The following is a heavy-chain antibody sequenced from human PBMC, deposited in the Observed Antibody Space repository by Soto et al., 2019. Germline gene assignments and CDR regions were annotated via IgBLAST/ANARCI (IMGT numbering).Heavy chain of an antibody. D-gene: IGHD5-18*01. CDR2: IKSKTDGETT. Sequence: GGTPRSSCAASGFTFTNAWMSWVRQASGKGLEWVGRIKSKTDGETTDYAAPVKGRFTISRDDSKNTLYLHMSSLQTEDTALYYCTTDFKGDTAVDYWGQGT. CDR3: TTDFKGDTAVDY. J-gene: IGHJ4*02. CDR1: GFTFTNAW. V-gene: IGHV3-15*01.